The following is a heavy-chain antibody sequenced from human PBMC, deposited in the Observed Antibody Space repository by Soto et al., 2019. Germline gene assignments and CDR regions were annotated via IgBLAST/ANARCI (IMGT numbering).Heavy chain of an antibody. J-gene: IGHJ4*02. CDR2: IIPIFGTA. V-gene: IGHV1-69*01. D-gene: IGHD1-26*01. Sequence: QVQLVQSGAEVKKPGSSVKVSCKASGGTFSSYSINWVRQAPGQGLEWMGEIIPIFGTANYAQKFQGRVTITADESTSTDYMELSSLRSEDTAVYYCARDGGRHSGWIDYWGQGTIVTVSS. CDR3: ARDGGRHSGWIDY. CDR1: GGTFSSYS.